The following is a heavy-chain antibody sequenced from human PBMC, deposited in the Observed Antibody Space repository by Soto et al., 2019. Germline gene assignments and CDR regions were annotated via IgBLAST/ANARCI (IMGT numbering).Heavy chain of an antibody. CDR2: TYYRSKWYN. CDR3: ARSGVVIIPVYFDY. Sequence: QTLSLTCAISGDSVSSNSAAWNWIRQSPSGGLEWLGRTYYRSKWYNDYAVSVKSRITINPDTSKNQFSLQLNSVTPEDTAVYYCARSGVVIIPVYFDYWGQGTLVTSPQ. J-gene: IGHJ4*02. CDR1: GDSVSSNSAA. V-gene: IGHV6-1*01. D-gene: IGHD3-3*01.